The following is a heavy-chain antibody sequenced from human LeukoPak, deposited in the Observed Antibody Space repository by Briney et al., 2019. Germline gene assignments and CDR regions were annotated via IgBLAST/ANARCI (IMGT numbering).Heavy chain of an antibody. Sequence: PGGSLRLSCAASGFSFGHYGMYWVRLAPGKGLEWVSFIRDDGDAQYYADSVKGRFTISRDNSNNALFLQMNGLRAEDTAVYYCARVMRSGSPFDYWGQGTLVTVSS. V-gene: IGHV3-30*02. CDR3: ARVMRSGSPFDY. D-gene: IGHD1-26*01. CDR1: GFSFGHYG. J-gene: IGHJ4*02. CDR2: IRDDGDAQ.